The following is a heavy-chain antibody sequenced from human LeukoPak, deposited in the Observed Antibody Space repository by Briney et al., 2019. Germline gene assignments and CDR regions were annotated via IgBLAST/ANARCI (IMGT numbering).Heavy chain of an antibody. Sequence: ASVKVSCKVSGYTLTELSMHWVRQAPGKGLEWMGGFDPEDGETIYAQKFQGRVTMTEDTSTDTAYMDDTAVYYCATDPGEIVPAAKGPRGDYCYGMDVWGQGTTVTVSS. CDR3: ATDPGEIVPAAKGPRGDYCYGMDV. D-gene: IGHD2-2*01. CDR1: GYTLTELS. V-gene: IGHV1-24*01. CDR2: FDPEDGET. J-gene: IGHJ6*02.